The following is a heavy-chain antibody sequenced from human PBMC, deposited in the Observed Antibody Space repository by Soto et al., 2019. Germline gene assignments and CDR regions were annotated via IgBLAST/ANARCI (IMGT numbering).Heavy chain of an antibody. CDR1: GDSISSYY. J-gene: IGHJ2*01. CDR2: IHYSGST. V-gene: IGHV4-59*08. Sequence: QVQLQESGPGLVKPSETLSLTCTVSGDSISSYYLSWIRQPPGKGLEWLGYIHYSGSTNYNPSLKSRITISVDTSKNQFSRKLSSVTAADTAIYYCARHVGYCSGGTCYNYWYFDLWGRGTLVAVSS. CDR3: ARHVGYCSGGTCYNYWYFDL. D-gene: IGHD2-15*01.